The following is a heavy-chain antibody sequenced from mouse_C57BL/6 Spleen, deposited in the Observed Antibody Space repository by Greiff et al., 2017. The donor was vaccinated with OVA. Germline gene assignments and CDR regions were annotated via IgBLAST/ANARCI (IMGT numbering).Heavy chain of an antibody. CDR2: INPNNGGT. V-gene: IGHV1-26*01. CDR3: ARKEGGYYDYDRDY. J-gene: IGHJ2*01. CDR1: GYTFTDYY. D-gene: IGHD2-4*01. Sequence: EVQLQQSGPELVKPGASVKISCKASGYTFTDYYMNWVKQSHGKSLEWIGDINPNNGGTSYNQKFKGKATLTVDKSSSTAYMELRSLTSEDSAVYYCARKEGGYYDYDRDYWGQGTTLTVSS.